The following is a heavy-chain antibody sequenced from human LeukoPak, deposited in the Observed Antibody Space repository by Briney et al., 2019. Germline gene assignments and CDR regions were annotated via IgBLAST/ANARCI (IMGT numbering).Heavy chain of an antibody. CDR3: ARSTIFNAFDL. Sequence: EWIGEINHSGSTNYNPSLKSRVTISVDTSKNQFSLKLTSVTAADTALYYCARSTIFNAFDLWGLGTMVTVSS. V-gene: IGHV4-34*01. D-gene: IGHD5-24*01. CDR2: INHSGST. J-gene: IGHJ3*01.